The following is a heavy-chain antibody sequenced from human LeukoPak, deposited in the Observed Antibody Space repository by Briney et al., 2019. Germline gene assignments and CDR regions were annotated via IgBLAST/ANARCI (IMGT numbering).Heavy chain of an antibody. D-gene: IGHD4-17*01. J-gene: IGHJ2*01. CDR2: IYPGDSDT. V-gene: IGHV5-51*01. Sequence: AESLKISCKGSGYIFTNYWICWVRQMPGKGLEYMGIIYPGDSDTRYSPSFQGQVTISADKSISTAYLQWSSLKASDTAMYYCARHLYGDYWYFDLWGRGTLVTVSS. CDR3: ARHLYGDYWYFDL. CDR1: GYIFTNYW.